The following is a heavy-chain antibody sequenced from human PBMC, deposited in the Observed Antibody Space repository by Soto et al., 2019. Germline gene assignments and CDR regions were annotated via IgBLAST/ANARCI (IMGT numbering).Heavy chain of an antibody. CDR1: GGTFSSYA. Sequence: QVQLVQSGAEVKKPGSSVKVSCKASGGTFSSYAISWVRQAPGPGLEWVGGIIPIFGTANYAQKFQGRVTITADESTSPAYMELSRLRAKDTAVYYCASHYDSSGYYYGYFDYWGQGTLVTVSS. CDR2: IIPIFGTA. CDR3: ASHYDSSGYYYGYFDY. D-gene: IGHD3-22*01. J-gene: IGHJ4*02. V-gene: IGHV1-69*12.